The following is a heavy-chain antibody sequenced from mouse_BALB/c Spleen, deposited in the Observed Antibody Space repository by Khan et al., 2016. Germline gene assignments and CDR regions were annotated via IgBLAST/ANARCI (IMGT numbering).Heavy chain of an antibody. CDR1: GYSITSDYA. Sequence: EVQLQESGPGLVKPSQSLSLTCTVTGYSITSDYAWNWIRQFPGNKLEWMGYIRYSGSTSYNPSLKSRISITRDTSKNQFFLQLTSVTTEDTATDYCARRTRYFDVWGAGITVTVSS. CDR2: IRYSGST. CDR3: ARRTRYFDV. J-gene: IGHJ1*01. D-gene: IGHD2-13*01. V-gene: IGHV3-2*02.